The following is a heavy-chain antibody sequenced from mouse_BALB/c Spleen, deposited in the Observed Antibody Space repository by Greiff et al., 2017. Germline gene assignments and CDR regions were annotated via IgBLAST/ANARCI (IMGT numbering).Heavy chain of an antibody. Sequence: EVKVVESGGGLVTPGGSLKLSCAASGFTFSSYAMSWVRQTPEKRLEWVASISSGGSTYYPDSVKGRFTISRDNARNILYLQMSSLRSEDTAMYYCARGKGSLLPNDYAMDEWGEGTSGTV. CDR1: GFTFSSYA. CDR2: ISSGGST. CDR3: ARGKGSLLPNDYAMDE. J-gene: IGHJ4*01. V-gene: IGHV5-6-5*01. D-gene: IGHD1-2*01.